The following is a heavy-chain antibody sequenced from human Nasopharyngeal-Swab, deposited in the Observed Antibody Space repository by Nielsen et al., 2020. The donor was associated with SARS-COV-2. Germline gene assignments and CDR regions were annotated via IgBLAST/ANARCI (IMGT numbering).Heavy chain of an antibody. V-gene: IGHV3-49*01. D-gene: IGHD4-17*01. Sequence: GESLKISCTTSGFTFGDYAMSWFRQAPGKGLEWVGSIRSQIYGGAPEYAASVKGRFTISRDGAESIAYLQMNSLQIEDTAVYYCARSVGFYYGQGAFDIWGQGTMVTVSS. CDR1: GFTFGDYA. CDR3: ARSVGFYYGQGAFDI. J-gene: IGHJ3*02. CDR2: IRSQIYGGAP.